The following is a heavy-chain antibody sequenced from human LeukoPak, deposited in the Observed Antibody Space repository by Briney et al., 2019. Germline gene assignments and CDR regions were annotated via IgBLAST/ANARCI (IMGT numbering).Heavy chain of an antibody. Sequence: GGSLRLSCAASGFTFSSYEMNWVRQAPGKGLEWVSYISSSGSTIYYADSVKGRFTISRDNAKNSLYLQMNSLRAEDTAVYYCARDGWLQFADYWGQGTLVTVSS. J-gene: IGHJ4*02. CDR3: ARDGWLQFADY. V-gene: IGHV3-48*03. CDR2: ISSSGSTI. D-gene: IGHD5-24*01. CDR1: GFTFSSYE.